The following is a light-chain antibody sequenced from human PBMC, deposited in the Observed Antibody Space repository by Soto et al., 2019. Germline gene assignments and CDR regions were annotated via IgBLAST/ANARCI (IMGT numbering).Light chain of an antibody. Sequence: EIVLTQSPCTLSLSPGERATLSCRASQSVSSSYLAWYQQKPGQAPRLLIYGASSRATGIPDRFSGSGSGTDFTLTISRLEPEEFAVYYCQQYGSSPGYTFGQGTKLEIK. J-gene: IGKJ2*01. V-gene: IGKV3-20*01. CDR3: QQYGSSPGYT. CDR1: QSVSSSY. CDR2: GAS.